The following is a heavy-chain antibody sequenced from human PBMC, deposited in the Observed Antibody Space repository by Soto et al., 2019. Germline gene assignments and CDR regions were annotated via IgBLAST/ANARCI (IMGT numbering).Heavy chain of an antibody. V-gene: IGHV3-74*01. J-gene: IGHJ4*02. CDR2: INSDGSST. CDR1: GFTFSSYW. D-gene: IGHD3-3*01. CDR3: ARGTIFGVVIYDRLDY. Sequence: GGSLRLSCAASGFTFSSYWMHWVRQAPGKGLVWVSRINSDGSSTSYADSVKGRFTISRDNAKNTLYLQMNSLRAEDTAVYYCARGTIFGVVIYDRLDYWAQGTLVPVSS.